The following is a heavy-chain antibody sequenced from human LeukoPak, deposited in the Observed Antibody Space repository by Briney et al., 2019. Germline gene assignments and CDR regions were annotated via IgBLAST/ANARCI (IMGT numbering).Heavy chain of an antibody. CDR1: GFTFSRHS. CDR3: ARRAGAYSHPYDY. Sequence: GGSLRLSCAASGFTFSRHSMNWVRQAPGKGLEWVSYISSTGSTIYYADSVKGRFTISRDNAENSLYLQMNSLRAEDTAVYYCARRAGAYSHPYDYWGQGTLVTVSS. V-gene: IGHV3-48*01. D-gene: IGHD4/OR15-4a*01. J-gene: IGHJ4*02. CDR2: ISSTGSTI.